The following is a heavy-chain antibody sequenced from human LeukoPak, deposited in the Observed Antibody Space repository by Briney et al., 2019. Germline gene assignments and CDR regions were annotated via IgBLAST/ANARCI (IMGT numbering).Heavy chain of an antibody. CDR3: ARVVMKAFYYYYMDV. D-gene: IGHD2-21*01. V-gene: IGHV1-8*01. J-gene: IGHJ6*03. CDR1: GYTFSEHD. Sequence: ASVKLSFNASGYTFSEHDFNWVRQPHGQGLEWMGCRNPISGDTGYAKKFQGRVTMTRSMSRNTAYMELSRLRSEDTAVYFCARVVMKAFYYYYMDVWGKGTTIIISS. CDR2: RNPISGDT.